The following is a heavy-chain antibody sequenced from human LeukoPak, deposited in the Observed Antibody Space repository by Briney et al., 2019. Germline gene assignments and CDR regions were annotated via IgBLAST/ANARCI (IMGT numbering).Heavy chain of an antibody. V-gene: IGHV4-59*01. CDR3: ARGPNSVAGYFDY. Sequence: SETLSLTCTVSGYSISSYYWSWIRQPPGKGLEWIGYIYYSGSTNYNPSLKSRVTISVDTSKNQFSLKLSSVTAADTAVYYCARGPNSVAGYFDYWGQGTLVTVSS. J-gene: IGHJ4*02. D-gene: IGHD6-19*01. CDR2: IYYSGST. CDR1: GYSISSYY.